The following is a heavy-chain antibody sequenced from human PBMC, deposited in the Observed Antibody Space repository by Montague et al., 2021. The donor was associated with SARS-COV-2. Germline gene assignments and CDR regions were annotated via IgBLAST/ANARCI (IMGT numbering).Heavy chain of an antibody. D-gene: IGHD6-19*01. CDR1: GGSISSGSYY. V-gene: IGHV4-61*02. CDR2: ISISGST. J-gene: IGHJ4*02. CDR3: ARDIAVAGLFDY. Sequence: TLSLTCTVSGGSISSGSYYWSWIRQPAGKGLEWIGRISISGSTNYNPSLKSRVTISVDTSKSQFSLKLSSVTAAGTAVYYCARDIAVAGLFDYWGQGTLVTVSS.